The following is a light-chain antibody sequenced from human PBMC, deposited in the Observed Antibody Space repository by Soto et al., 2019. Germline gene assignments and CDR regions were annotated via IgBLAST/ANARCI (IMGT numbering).Light chain of an antibody. Sequence: QSVLTQPASVSGSPGQSITISCTGTSSDGVGYNYVSWYQQQPGKAPKFMIYDVSNRPSGVSNRFSGSKSGNTASLTISGLQAEDEADYYCCSYTTSNTRQIVFGTGTKVTVL. CDR2: DVS. V-gene: IGLV2-14*01. J-gene: IGLJ1*01. CDR1: SSDGVGYNY. CDR3: CSYTTSNTRQIV.